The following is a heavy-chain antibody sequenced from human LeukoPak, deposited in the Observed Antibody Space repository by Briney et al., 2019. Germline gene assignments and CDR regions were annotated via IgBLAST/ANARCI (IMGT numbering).Heavy chain of an antibody. V-gene: IGHV3-53*01. D-gene: IGHD3-3*01. CDR3: ARDWSGSGARGY. CDR1: GFTVSSNY. CDR2: IYSGGST. Sequence: GGSLRLSCAASGFTVSSNYMSWVRQAPGKGLEWVSVIYSGGSTYYADSVKGRFAISRDNSKNTLYLQMNSLRAEDTAVYYCARDWSGSGARGYWGQGTLVTVSS. J-gene: IGHJ4*02.